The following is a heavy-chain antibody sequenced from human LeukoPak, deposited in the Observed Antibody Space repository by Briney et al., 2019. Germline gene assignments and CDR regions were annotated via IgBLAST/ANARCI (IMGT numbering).Heavy chain of an antibody. Sequence: GASEKVSCKASGYTFTRYGISWVRQAPGQGLEWMGWISAYNGNTNYAQKLQGRVTMTTDTSTSTAYMELRSLRSDDTAVYYCARDRDDSSGYYYKLMGYWGQGTLVTVSS. J-gene: IGHJ4*02. CDR3: ARDRDDSSGYYYKLMGY. V-gene: IGHV1-18*01. CDR1: GYTFTRYG. D-gene: IGHD3-22*01. CDR2: ISAYNGNT.